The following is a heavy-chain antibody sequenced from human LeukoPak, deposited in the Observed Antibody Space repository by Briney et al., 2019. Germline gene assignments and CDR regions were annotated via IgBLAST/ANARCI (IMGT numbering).Heavy chain of an antibody. CDR1: GGTFSSYA. CDR3: ARDEVVAGNKRYFDL. CDR2: IIPIFGTA. J-gene: IGHJ2*01. V-gene: IGHV1-69*13. Sequence: SVKVSCKASGGTFSSYAISWVRQAPGQGLEWMGGIIPIFGTANYAQKFQGRVTITADESTSTAYMELSSLRSEDTAVYYCARDEVVAGNKRYFDLWGRGTLVTVSS. D-gene: IGHD6-19*01.